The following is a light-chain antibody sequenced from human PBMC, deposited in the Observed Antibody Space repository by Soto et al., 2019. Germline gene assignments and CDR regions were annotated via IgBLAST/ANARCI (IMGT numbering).Light chain of an antibody. CDR2: DVS. CDR3: SSYTSSNTVL. Sequence: QSALTQPASVSESPGQSITISCTGTSSDVGRYNYVSWFQQHPGKAPKLIIYDVSNRPSGVSDRFSGSKSGNTASLTISGLQAEDEADYYCSSYTSSNTVLFGGGTQLTVL. V-gene: IGLV2-14*01. CDR1: SSDVGRYNY. J-gene: IGLJ2*01.